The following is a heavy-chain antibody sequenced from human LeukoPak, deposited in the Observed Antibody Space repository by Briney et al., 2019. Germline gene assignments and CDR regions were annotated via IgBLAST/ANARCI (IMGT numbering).Heavy chain of an antibody. J-gene: IGHJ4*02. D-gene: IGHD3-22*01. Sequence: GGSLRLSCAASGFTFISYAMSWVRQAPGKGLEWVSAISGSGGSTYYADSVKGRFTISRDNPKNTLYLQMNSLRAEDTAVYYCAKNLFYDSSGYYFDYWGQGTLVTVSS. V-gene: IGHV3-23*01. CDR1: GFTFISYA. CDR3: AKNLFYDSSGYYFDY. CDR2: ISGSGGST.